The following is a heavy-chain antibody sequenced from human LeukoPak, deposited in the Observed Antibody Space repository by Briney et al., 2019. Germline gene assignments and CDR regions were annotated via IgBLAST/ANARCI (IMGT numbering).Heavy chain of an antibody. CDR2: IYPGDSDT. D-gene: IGHD3-3*01. CDR3: ARGFDYYYMDV. J-gene: IGHJ6*03. V-gene: IGHV5-51*01. Sequence: GESLKISCKGSGYSFTSYCIGWVRQIPGKGLEWMGIIYPGDSDTRYSPSFQGQVPISADKSISPAYLQWSSLKASDTAMYYCARGFDYYYMDVWGKGTTVTVSS. CDR1: GYSFTSYC.